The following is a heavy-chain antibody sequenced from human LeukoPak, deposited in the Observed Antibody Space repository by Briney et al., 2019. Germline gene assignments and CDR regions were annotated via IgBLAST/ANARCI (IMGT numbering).Heavy chain of an antibody. Sequence: SETLSLTCSVSGDSISGFYWNWIRQSPKKGLEWIAVTHYSGTTNYNPSLKSRVTISIDTSRQQFFLKLSPVTAADTAVYYCVLAPNSNWFDFWGQGTRVTVSS. CDR1: GDSISGFY. CDR3: VLAPNSNWFDF. CDR2: THYSGTT. D-gene: IGHD2-8*01. V-gene: IGHV4-59*12. J-gene: IGHJ5*01.